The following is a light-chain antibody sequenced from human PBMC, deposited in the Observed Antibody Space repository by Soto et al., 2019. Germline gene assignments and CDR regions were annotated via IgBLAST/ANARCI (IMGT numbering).Light chain of an antibody. CDR2: NNN. CDR3: AAWDDSLNGVV. Sequence: QSVLTQPPSASGTPGQRVTISCSGSSSNIGTDTVNWYQHLPGAAPKLLIYNNNKRPSGVPDRFSGSRSGTSASLAISGLQSEDEADYYCAAWDDSLNGVVFGGGTKLTVL. J-gene: IGLJ3*02. V-gene: IGLV1-44*01. CDR1: SSNIGTDT.